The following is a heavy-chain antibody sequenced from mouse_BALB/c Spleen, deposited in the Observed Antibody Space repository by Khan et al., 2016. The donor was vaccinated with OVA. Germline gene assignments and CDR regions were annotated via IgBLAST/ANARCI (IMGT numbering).Heavy chain of an antibody. V-gene: IGHV2-6-1*01. Sequence: QVQLKESGPGLVAPSQSLSITCTISGFSLTSYGVHWVRQPPGKGLEWLVVIWSDGRTTYNSALKSRLSISKDNSKSQVFLNMNRLQTDDTAMYSGAGHGYYGNYGPFFDVGGAGTTVTVSS. J-gene: IGHJ1*01. CDR1: GFSLTSYG. D-gene: IGHD2-1*01. CDR3: AGHGYYGNYGPFFDV. CDR2: IWSDGRT.